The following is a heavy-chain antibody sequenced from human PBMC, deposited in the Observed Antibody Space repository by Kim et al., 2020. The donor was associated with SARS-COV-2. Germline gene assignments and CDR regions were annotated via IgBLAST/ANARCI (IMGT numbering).Heavy chain of an antibody. CDR2: ISYDGSNK. Sequence: GGSLRLSWAASGFTFSSYGMHWVRQAPGKGLEWVAVISYDGSNKYYAEYVKGRFTISRDNSKNTLYLQMNSLRAEDTAVYYCAKDQEIAMAGTGMEVWG. D-gene: IGHD6-19*01. V-gene: IGHV3-30*18. J-gene: IGHJ6*01. CDR3: AKDQEIAMAGTGMEV. CDR1: GFTFSSYG.